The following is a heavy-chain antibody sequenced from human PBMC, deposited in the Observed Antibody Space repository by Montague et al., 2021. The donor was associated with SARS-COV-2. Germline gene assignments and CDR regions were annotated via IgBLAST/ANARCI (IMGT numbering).Heavy chain of an antibody. CDR2: IYYSGST. CDR3: ASSSGYSYGYYFDY. CDR1: GGSISSYY. V-gene: IGHV4-59*01. D-gene: IGHD5-18*01. J-gene: IGHJ4*02. Sequence: SETLSLTCTVSGGSISSYYWSWIRQPPGKGLEWIGYIYYSGSTNYNPSLKSRVTISVGTSKNQFSLKLSSVTAADTAVYYCASSSGYSYGYYFDYWGQGTLVTVSS.